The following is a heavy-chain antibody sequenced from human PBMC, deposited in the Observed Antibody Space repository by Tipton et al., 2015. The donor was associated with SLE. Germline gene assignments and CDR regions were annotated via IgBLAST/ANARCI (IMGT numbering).Heavy chain of an antibody. V-gene: IGHV3-49*04. CDR1: GFTFGDYD. CDR2: IKSKAYGGIT. CDR3: SRYGEWELHTHGRSDY. D-gene: IGHD1-26*01. J-gene: IGHJ4*02. Sequence: RSLRLSCTASGFTFGDYDMKWVRQAPGKGLAWVGCIKSKAYGGITEYAASVKGRITISRDDSQSIAYLHMNSLKTEDTAMYYCSRYGEWELHTHGRSDYWGQGTLVTVSS.